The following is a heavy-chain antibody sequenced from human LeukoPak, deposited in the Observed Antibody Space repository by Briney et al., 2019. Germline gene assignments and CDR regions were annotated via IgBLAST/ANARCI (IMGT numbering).Heavy chain of an antibody. CDR1: GFTFSYYY. CDR3: ARDQPKTYYDFWSGYYRYFDY. V-gene: IGHV3-11*01. J-gene: IGHJ4*02. CDR2: ISSSGSTI. D-gene: IGHD3-3*01. Sequence: MPGGSLRLSCAASGFTFSYYYMSWIRQAPGKGLEWVSYISSSGSTIYYADSVKGRFTISRDNAKNSLYLQMNSLRAEDTAVYYCARDQPKTYYDFWSGYYRYFDYWGQGTLVTVSS.